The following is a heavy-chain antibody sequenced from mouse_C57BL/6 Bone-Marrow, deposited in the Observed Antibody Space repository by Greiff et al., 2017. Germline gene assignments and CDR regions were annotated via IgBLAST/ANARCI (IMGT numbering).Heavy chain of an antibody. CDR3: ARRDYSNSTGAMDY. CDR1: GYSFTGYF. J-gene: IGHJ4*01. Sequence: EVKLMESGPELVKPGDSVKISCKASGYSFTGYFMNWVMQSHGKSLEWIGRINPYNGDTFYNQKFKGKATLTVDKSSSTAHMELRSLTSEDSAVYYCARRDYSNSTGAMDYWGQGTSVTVSS. D-gene: IGHD2-5*01. V-gene: IGHV1-20*01. CDR2: INPYNGDT.